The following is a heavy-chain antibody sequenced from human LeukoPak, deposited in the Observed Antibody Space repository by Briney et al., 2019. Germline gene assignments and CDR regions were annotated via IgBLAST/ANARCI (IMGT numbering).Heavy chain of an antibody. J-gene: IGHJ5*02. CDR1: GGSISSYY. Sequence: SETLSRTCTVSGGSISSYYWSWIRQPAGKELEWIGRLYTSASTNYHPSLKSRVTISVDTSKNQFSLKLSSVTAADSAVYYCARYSMRGFDPWGQGTLVTVSS. D-gene: IGHD2-21*01. V-gene: IGHV4-4*07. CDR3: ARYSMRGFDP. CDR2: LYTSAST.